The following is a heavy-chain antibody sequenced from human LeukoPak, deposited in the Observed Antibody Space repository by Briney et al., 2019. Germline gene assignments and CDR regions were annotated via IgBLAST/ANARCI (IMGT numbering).Heavy chain of an antibody. D-gene: IGHD3-10*01. J-gene: IGHJ6*02. Sequence: TSETLSLTCTVSGDSISSPYWSWIRQPPGKTLEWIGYIYYSGSTNYNPSLKSRVTLSVDTSKNQFSLRLSSVTAADTAVYYCARDRGPPYYGMDVWGQGTTVTVSS. CDR1: GDSISSPY. V-gene: IGHV4-59*11. CDR3: ARDRGPPYYGMDV. CDR2: IYYSGST.